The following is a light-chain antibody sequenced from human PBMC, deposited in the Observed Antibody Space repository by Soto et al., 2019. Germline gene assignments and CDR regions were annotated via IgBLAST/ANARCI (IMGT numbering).Light chain of an antibody. CDR1: QSVTHW. V-gene: IGKV1-5*03. CDR2: KTS. Sequence: DIQMTQSPSTLSASVGDRVTITCRASQSVTHWLAWYQQKPGRAPKLLIYKTSTLASAVPSRFSGSGSGTEFTLTISCLQPDDFATYYCQQYNTYSSYTFGQGTKVEIK. CDR3: QQYNTYSSYT. J-gene: IGKJ2*01.